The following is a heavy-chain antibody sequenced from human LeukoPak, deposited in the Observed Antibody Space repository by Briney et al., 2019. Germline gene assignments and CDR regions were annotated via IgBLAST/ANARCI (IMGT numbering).Heavy chain of an antibody. Sequence: PSETLSLTCAVYGGSFSGYYWSWIRQPPGKGREWIGEINHSGSTNYNPSLKSRVTISVDTSKNQFSLKLSSVTAADTAVYYCARGGGIAARGRGRRYFDYWGQGTLVTVSS. CDR3: ARGGGIAARGRGRRYFDY. V-gene: IGHV4-34*01. CDR2: INHSGST. CDR1: GGSFSGYY. J-gene: IGHJ4*02. D-gene: IGHD6-6*01.